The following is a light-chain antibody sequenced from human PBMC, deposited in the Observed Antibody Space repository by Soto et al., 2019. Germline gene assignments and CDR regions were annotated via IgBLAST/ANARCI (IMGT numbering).Light chain of an antibody. CDR2: DAS. Sequence: EAVLTQSPATLSLSPGERATLSCRASQSVSIYLAWYQQKPGQAPRLLIYDASNRATGIPARFSGSASGTDFTLTISSLQPEDFAVYYCQQRGNWPITFGQGTRL. CDR3: QQRGNWPIT. V-gene: IGKV3-11*01. CDR1: QSVSIY. J-gene: IGKJ5*01.